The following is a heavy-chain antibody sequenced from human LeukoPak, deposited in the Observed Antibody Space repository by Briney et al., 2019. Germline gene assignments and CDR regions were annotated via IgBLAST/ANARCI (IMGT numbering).Heavy chain of an antibody. CDR1: GYTFTSYA. CDR3: AREMQDYYDSSGYRHPYFDY. V-gene: IGHV1-69*13. J-gene: IGHJ4*02. Sequence: GASVKVSCKASGYTFTSYAMNWVRQAPGQGLEWMGGIIPIFGTANYAQKFQGRVTITADESTSTAYMELSSLRSEDTAVYYCAREMQDYYDSSGYRHPYFDYWGQGTLVTVSS. CDR2: IIPIFGTA. D-gene: IGHD3-22*01.